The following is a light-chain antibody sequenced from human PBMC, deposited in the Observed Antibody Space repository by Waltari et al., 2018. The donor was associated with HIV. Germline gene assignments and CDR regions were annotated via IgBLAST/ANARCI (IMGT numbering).Light chain of an antibody. CDR3: LLSYSGASWV. CDR1: TGAVTSGHS. V-gene: IGLV7-46*01. CDR2: ATS. Sequence: QAVVTQEPSLTVSPGGTVTLTCGPSTGAVTSGHSPHWFQQKPGQAPTTLIFATSNKHSWTPARLSGSLLGGKAALTLSGAQPEDEAEYYCLLSYSGASWVFGGGTKVTVL. J-gene: IGLJ3*02.